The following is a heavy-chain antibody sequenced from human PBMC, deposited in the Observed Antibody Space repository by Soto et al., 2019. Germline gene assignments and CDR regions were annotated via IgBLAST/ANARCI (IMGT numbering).Heavy chain of an antibody. V-gene: IGHV3-23*01. J-gene: IGHJ6*02. CDR2: ISGSGGST. D-gene: IGHD1-26*01. Sequence: GGSLRLSCSASGFTFSSYAMSWVRQAPGKGLEWVSAISGSGGSTYYADSVKGRFTISRDNSKNTLYLQMNSLRAEDTAVYYCAKAPSRVGNSDYYYGMDVWGQGTTVTVSS. CDR3: AKAPSRVGNSDYYYGMDV. CDR1: GFTFSSYA.